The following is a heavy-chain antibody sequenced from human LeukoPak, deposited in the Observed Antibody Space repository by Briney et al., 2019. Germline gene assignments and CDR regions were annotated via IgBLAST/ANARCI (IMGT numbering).Heavy chain of an antibody. V-gene: IGHV1-2*02. D-gene: IGHD2-2*03. J-gene: IGHJ6*02. Sequence: GASVKVSCKASGYTFTGYYMHWVRQAPGQGLEWMGWINPNSGGTNYAQKFQGRVTMTRDTSISTAYMELSRLRSDDTAVYYCARAPPMDIVVVPPDYGMDVWGQGTTVTVSS. CDR2: INPNSGGT. CDR3: ARAPPMDIVVVPPDYGMDV. CDR1: GYTFTGYY.